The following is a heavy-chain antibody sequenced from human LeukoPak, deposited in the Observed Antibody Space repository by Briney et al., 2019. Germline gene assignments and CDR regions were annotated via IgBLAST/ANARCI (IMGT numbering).Heavy chain of an antibody. Sequence: ASVKVSCKTSGYTFSRYGISWVRQAPGQGLEWMGWISPYNGNTMYAQKFQGRVTMTTDTSTNTAYMGLRSLRSDDTAVRYCARVGGYNHGYDYWGQGTLVTVSS. V-gene: IGHV1-18*01. J-gene: IGHJ4*02. CDR1: GYTFSRYG. D-gene: IGHD5-18*01. CDR3: ARVGGYNHGYDY. CDR2: ISPYNGNT.